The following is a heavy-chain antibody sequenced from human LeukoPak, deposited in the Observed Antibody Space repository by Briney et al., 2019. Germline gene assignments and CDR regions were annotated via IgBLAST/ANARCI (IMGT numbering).Heavy chain of an antibody. D-gene: IGHD5-18*01. Sequence: GGSLRPSCAASGFTFSSYWMSWVRQAPGKGLEWVANIKQGGSEKYYVDSVKGRFTTSRDNAKNSLYLQMNSLRAEDTAVYYCARDQGIQLWFGYYYYYGMDVWGQGTTVTVSS. J-gene: IGHJ6*02. V-gene: IGHV3-7*03. CDR1: GFTFSSYW. CDR2: IKQGGSEK. CDR3: ARDQGIQLWFGYYYYYGMDV.